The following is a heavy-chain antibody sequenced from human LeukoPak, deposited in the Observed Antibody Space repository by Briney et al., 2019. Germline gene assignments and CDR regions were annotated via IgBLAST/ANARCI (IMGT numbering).Heavy chain of an antibody. CDR2: ISYDGSNK. V-gene: IGHV3-30*04. Sequence: GGSLRLSCAASGFTFSSYAMHCVRQAPGKGLEWVAVISYDGSNKYYADSVKGRFTISRDNSKNTLYLQMNSLRAEDTAVYYCAREGSHYDYVWGSYRYSLYFDYWGQGTLVTVSS. D-gene: IGHD3-16*02. CDR3: AREGSHYDYVWGSYRYSLYFDY. J-gene: IGHJ4*02. CDR1: GFTFSSYA.